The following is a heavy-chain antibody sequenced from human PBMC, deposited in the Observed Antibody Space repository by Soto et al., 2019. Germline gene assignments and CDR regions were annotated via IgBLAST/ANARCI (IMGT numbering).Heavy chain of an antibody. V-gene: IGHV4-61*08. D-gene: IGHD3-10*01. J-gene: IGHJ5*02. CDR2: IYYSGST. CDR1: GGSISSGGYY. Sequence: SETLSLTCSVSGGSISSGGYYWSWIRQHPGKGLEWIGYIYYSGSTNYNPSLKSRVTISVDTSKNQFSLKLSSVTAADTAVYYCARVDSGTMVRGGNWFDPWGQGTLVTVSS. CDR3: ARVDSGTMVRGGNWFDP.